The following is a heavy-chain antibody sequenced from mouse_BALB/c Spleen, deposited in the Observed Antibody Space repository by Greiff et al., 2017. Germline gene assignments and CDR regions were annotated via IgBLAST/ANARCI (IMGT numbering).Heavy chain of an antibody. Sequence: EVQGVESGGGLVQPGGSRKLSCAASGFTFSSFGMHWVRQAPEKGLEWVAYISSGSSTIYYADTVKGRFTISRDNPKNTLFLQMTSLRSEDTAMYYCARCGGYYAMDYWGQGTSVTVSS. CDR1: GFTFSSFG. V-gene: IGHV5-17*02. CDR3: ARCGGYYAMDY. J-gene: IGHJ4*01. CDR2: ISSGSSTI.